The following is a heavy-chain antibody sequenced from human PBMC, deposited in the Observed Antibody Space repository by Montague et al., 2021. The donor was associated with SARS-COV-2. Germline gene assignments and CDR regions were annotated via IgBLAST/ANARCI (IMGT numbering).Heavy chain of an antibody. CDR1: GDSVSRYY. V-gene: IGHV4-59*02. D-gene: IGHD6-19*01. CDR3: ARVVVDASGWYHFDY. Sequence: SETLSLTCTVSGDSVSRYYWGWIRQPPGKGLEWMGYHYNSGRTNYSPTXXSGIAMSVDTSENQFSLKLFSVTAADTAVYYCARVVVDASGWYHFDYWGQGALVTVSS. J-gene: IGHJ4*02. CDR2: HYNSGRT.